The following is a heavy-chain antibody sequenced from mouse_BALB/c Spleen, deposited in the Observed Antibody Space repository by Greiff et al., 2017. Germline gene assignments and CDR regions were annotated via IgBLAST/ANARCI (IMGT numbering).Heavy chain of an antibody. D-gene: IGHD2-14*01. CDR3: ARWDRSAWFAY. J-gene: IGHJ3*01. CDR2: ILPGSGST. CDR1: GYTFSSYW. Sequence: QVQLQQSGAELMKPGASVKISCKATGYTFSSYWIEWVKQRPGHGLEWIGEILPGSGSTNYNEKFKGKATFTADTSSNTAYMQLSSLTSEDSAVYYCARWDRSAWFAYWGQGTLVTVSA. V-gene: IGHV1-9*01.